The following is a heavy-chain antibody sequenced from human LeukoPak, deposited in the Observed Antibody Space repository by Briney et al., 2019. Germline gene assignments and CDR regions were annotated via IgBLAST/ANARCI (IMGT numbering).Heavy chain of an antibody. J-gene: IGHJ4*02. V-gene: IGHV3-74*01. CDR3: ARDLYSSSWTFDY. CDR1: GFTLSSYW. CDR2: INSDGSST. Sequence: PGRSLRLSCAASGFTLSSYWMHWVRQAPGKGLVWVSRINSDGSSTSYADSVKGRFTISRDNAENTLYLQMNSLRAEDTAVYYCARDLYSSSWTFDYWGQGTLVTVSS. D-gene: IGHD6-13*01.